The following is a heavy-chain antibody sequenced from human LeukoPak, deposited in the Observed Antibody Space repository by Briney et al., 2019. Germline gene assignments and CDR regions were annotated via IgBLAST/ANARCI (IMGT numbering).Heavy chain of an antibody. V-gene: IGHV3-23*01. CDR2: ISGSGGST. D-gene: IGHD6-19*01. J-gene: IGHJ5*02. CDR3: AKDLEGSGWYSGGFDP. Sequence: GGSLRLSCAASGFTFSSYAMSWVRQAPGKGLEWVSAISGSGGSTYYADSVKGRFTISGDNSKNTLYLQMNSLRAEDTAVYYCAKDLEGSGWYSGGFDPWGQGTLVTVSS. CDR1: GFTFSSYA.